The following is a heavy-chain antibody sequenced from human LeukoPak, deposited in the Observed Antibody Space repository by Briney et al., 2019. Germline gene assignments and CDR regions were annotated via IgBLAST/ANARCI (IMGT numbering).Heavy chain of an antibody. Sequence: GGSLRLSCAASGFTFSRFGMNWVRQAPGKGLEWVSYISSSSSSSTIYYADSVKGRFTISRDNAKNTLYLQVNSLRAEDTAVYYCAKGGKWDVTPFDYWGQGTLVTVSS. CDR3: AKGGKWDVTPFDY. CDR1: GFTFSRFG. CDR2: ISSSSSSSTI. V-gene: IGHV3-48*01. D-gene: IGHD1-26*01. J-gene: IGHJ4*02.